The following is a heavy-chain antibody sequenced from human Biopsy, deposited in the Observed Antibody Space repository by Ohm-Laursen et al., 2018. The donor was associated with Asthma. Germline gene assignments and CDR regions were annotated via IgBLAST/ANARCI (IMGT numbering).Heavy chain of an antibody. J-gene: IGHJ6*02. CDR3: AKDKVGAANSYQYGMDV. CDR2: ISGNGDNT. CDR1: EFPFSSYA. Sequence: SLRLSCAASEFPFSSYAMNWVRQAPGKGLEWVSSISGNGDNTHYSDSVQGRFIISRDNSKNTLYLQMNSLRVEDTAIYFWAKDKVGAANSYQYGMDVWGQGTTVTVSS. V-gene: IGHV3-23*01. D-gene: IGHD1-26*01.